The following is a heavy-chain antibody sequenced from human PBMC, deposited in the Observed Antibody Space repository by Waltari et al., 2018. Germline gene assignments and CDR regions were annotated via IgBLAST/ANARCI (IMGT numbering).Heavy chain of an antibody. D-gene: IGHD7-27*01. CDR1: GYSISSGYS. V-gene: IGHV4-38-2*01. CDR2: IYHSGST. J-gene: IGHJ3*02. CDR3: ARPYLGGAFDI. Sequence: QVQLQESGPGLVKPSETLSLTCAVSGYSISSGYSWGWIRQPPGKGLEWIGSIYHSGSTYYNPSLKSRVTISVDTSKNQFSLKLSSVTAADTAVYYCARPYLGGAFDIWGQGTMVTVSS.